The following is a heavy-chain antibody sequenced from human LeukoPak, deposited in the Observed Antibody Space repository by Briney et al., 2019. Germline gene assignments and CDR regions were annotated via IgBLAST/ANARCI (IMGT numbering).Heavy chain of an antibody. J-gene: IGHJ4*02. CDR1: GNTLRELP. D-gene: IGHD3-3*01. Sequence: ASVRVSCKLSGNTLRELPIQWVRQAGGKGLEWMAGFDPENAEIVYAQKFQGRVTMTEDTPTNTAYMELTSLTSDDTALYYRATRGSDFWSGFDYWGQGTQVTVSS. CDR3: ATRGSDFWSGFDY. CDR2: FDPENAEI. V-gene: IGHV1-24*01.